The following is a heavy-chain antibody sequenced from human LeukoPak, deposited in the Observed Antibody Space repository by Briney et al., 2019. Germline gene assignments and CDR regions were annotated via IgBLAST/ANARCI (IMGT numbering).Heavy chain of an antibody. J-gene: IGHJ4*02. CDR1: GFTVSSNY. D-gene: IGHD6-6*01. CDR3: ARGLARGSSPYDY. V-gene: IGHV3-53*01. Sequence: GGSLRLSCAASGFTVSSNYMSWVRQAPGKGLEWVSVIYSGGSTYYADSVKGRFTISRDNSKNTLYLQMYSLRAEDTAVYYCARGLARGSSPYDYWGQGTLVTVSS. CDR2: IYSGGST.